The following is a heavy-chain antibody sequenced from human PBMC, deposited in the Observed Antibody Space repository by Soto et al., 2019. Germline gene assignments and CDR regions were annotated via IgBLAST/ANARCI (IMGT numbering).Heavy chain of an antibody. CDR3: TKDDHNYWSGYYHE. CDR2: ISWASALI. V-gene: IGHV3-9*01. Sequence: GGSLRLSCAASGFTFDEYAMHWVRQATGKGLEWVASISWASALIEYADSVRGRFTISRDNAQSSLYLQMNSLRAEDTALYYCTKDDHNYWSGYYHEWGQGTLVTVSS. J-gene: IGHJ4*02. D-gene: IGHD3-3*01. CDR1: GFTFDEYA.